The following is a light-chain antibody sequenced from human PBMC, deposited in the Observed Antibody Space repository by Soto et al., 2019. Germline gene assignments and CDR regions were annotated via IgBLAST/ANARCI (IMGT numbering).Light chain of an antibody. CDR2: LGS. J-gene: IGKJ2*01. Sequence: DIVMTQSPLSLPVTPGEPASISCRSSQSLLHSNGYNYLDWYLQKPGQSPQLLIYLGSNRASGVXDXXSGSGSGTDFTLKISRVEAEDVGVYYCIQALQTPYTFGQGTKLEIK. V-gene: IGKV2-28*01. CDR3: IQALQTPYT. CDR1: QSLLHSNGYNY.